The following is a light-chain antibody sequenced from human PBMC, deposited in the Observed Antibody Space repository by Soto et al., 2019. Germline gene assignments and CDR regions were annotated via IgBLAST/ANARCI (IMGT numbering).Light chain of an antibody. Sequence: EIVMTQSPATLSVSPGERATLSCRASRSVSSNLAWYQQRPGQAPRLLIYGASTRATDIPPRFSGSGSGTEFILTISSLQSEDFAVYYCQQYSNWPRTFGQGTNVDIK. CDR2: GAS. V-gene: IGKV3-15*01. CDR3: QQYSNWPRT. J-gene: IGKJ1*01. CDR1: RSVSSN.